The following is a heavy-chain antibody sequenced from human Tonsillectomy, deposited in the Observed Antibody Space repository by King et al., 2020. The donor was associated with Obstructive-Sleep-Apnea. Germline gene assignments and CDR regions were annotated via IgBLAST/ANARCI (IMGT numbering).Heavy chain of an antibody. CDR3: ARNSGYDYYFDY. J-gene: IGHJ4*02. D-gene: IGHD5-12*01. CDR2: INPDTGYT. Sequence: QLVQSGAEVKKPGASVKVSCKASGYTFTGYYMHWVRQAPGQGLEWMGWINPDTGYTNFAQNFQGRVTMTRDTSISTAYMELSRLRSDDTAVYYCARNSGYDYYFDYWGQGTLATVSS. CDR1: GYTFTGYY. V-gene: IGHV1-2*02.